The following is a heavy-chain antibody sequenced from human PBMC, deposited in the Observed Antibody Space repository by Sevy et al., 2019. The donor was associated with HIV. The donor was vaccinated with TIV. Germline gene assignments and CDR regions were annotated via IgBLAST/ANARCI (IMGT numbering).Heavy chain of an antibody. CDR3: VKAGCSSTTCYFDY. Sequence: GGSLRLSCATFGFTFDDYAMHWVRQAPGKGLEWVSGVTWNSDTIEYADSVEGRFTISRDNAKSSLHLQMNSLSAEDTAFYYCVKAGCSSTTCYFDYWGQGTLVTVSS. J-gene: IGHJ4*02. D-gene: IGHD2-2*01. V-gene: IGHV3-9*01. CDR2: VTWNSDTI. CDR1: GFTFDDYA.